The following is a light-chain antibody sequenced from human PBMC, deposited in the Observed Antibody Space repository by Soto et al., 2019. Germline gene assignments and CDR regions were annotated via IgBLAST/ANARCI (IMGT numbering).Light chain of an antibody. Sequence: QSVLTQPASVSGSPGQSITISCTGTSSDVGGYNYVSWYQQHPGKAPKLMIYEVSYRPSGVSNRFSGSKSGNAASLTISGLQAEDEADYYCSSYTSSNTLVFGTGTNVTVL. J-gene: IGLJ1*01. V-gene: IGLV2-14*01. CDR1: SSDVGGYNY. CDR3: SSYTSSNTLV. CDR2: EVS.